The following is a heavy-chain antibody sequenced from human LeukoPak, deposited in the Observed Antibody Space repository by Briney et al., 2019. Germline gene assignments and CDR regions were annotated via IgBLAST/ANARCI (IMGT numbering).Heavy chain of an antibody. CDR3: AQGDYYDSSGYLDP. Sequence: GGSLRLSCAASGFTFSSYGMHWVRQAPGKGLEWVAVISYDGSNKYYADSVKGRFTISRDNSKNTLYLQMNSLRAEDTAVYYCAQGDYYDSSGYLDPWGQGTLVTASS. CDR1: GFTFSSYG. D-gene: IGHD3-22*01. V-gene: IGHV3-30*18. CDR2: ISYDGSNK. J-gene: IGHJ5*02.